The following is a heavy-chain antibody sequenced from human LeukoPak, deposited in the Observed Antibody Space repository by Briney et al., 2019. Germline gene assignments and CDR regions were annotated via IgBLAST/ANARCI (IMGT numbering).Heavy chain of an antibody. CDR2: ISYSGST. CDR1: SGTINGHY. Sequence: PSETPSLTCSVSSGTINGHYWSWLRQPPGKGLECLGYISYSGSTISNTSLKSRVTISVDTSKNQFSLKVRSVTAADTAVYYCARDQARSFGETSHWFDPWGQGTLVTVSS. J-gene: IGHJ5*02. V-gene: IGHV4-59*11. CDR3: ARDQARSFGETSHWFDP. D-gene: IGHD3-10*01.